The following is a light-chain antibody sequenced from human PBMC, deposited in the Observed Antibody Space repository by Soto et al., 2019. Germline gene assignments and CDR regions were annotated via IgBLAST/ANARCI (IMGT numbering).Light chain of an antibody. CDR1: QSVSSY. CDR3: QQRSSWPQLT. CDR2: DAS. Sequence: VLTQSPATLSLSPGERVTLSCRASQSVSSYLAWYQQKPGQAPRLLIYDASNRATGIPARFSGSGSGTDFTLTISSLEPEDFGVYYCQQRSSWPQLTFGGGTKVDIK. J-gene: IGKJ4*01. V-gene: IGKV3-11*01.